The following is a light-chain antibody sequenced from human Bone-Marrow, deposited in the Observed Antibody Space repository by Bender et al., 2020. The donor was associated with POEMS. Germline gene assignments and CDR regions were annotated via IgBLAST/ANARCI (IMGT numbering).Light chain of an antibody. CDR2: EVS. Sequence: QSALTQPPSASGSPGQSITISCTGTTSDVGGYNFVSWYQQYPGKAPKLIIYEVSNRPSGVSNRFSGSKSANTASLTISGLQAEDEADYYCSSYTSSDTVIFGGGTKLTVL. V-gene: IGLV2-14*01. J-gene: IGLJ2*01. CDR1: TSDVGGYNF. CDR3: SSYTSSDTVI.